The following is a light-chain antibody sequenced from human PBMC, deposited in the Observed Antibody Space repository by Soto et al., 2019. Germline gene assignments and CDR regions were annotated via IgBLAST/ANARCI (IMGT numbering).Light chain of an antibody. CDR1: QSVSSN. J-gene: IGKJ2*01. V-gene: IGKV3-15*01. CDR2: GAS. CDR3: QQYNNWPLT. Sequence: EIVMTQSPATLSVSPGERATLSCRARQSVSSNLAWYQQKPGQAPRLLISGASTRATGLPGRFRGSGSGTEFTLTISSLQSEDFAVYYCQQYNNWPLTFGQGTKLEIK.